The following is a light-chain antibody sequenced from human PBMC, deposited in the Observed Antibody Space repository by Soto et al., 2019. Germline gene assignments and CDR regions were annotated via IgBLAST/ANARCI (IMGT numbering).Light chain of an antibody. CDR3: MQSTQRPPT. CDR1: QSLLHITGETF. J-gene: IGKJ5*01. CDR2: EVS. Sequence: DVVITQTPLSLAVAPGQPASISCKSSQSLLHITGETFLFWYLQKPGQSPQLLIYEVSTRVSGVPDRFSGSGSGTDFTLEISRVETDDVGIYYCMQSTQRPPTFGQGTRLEI. V-gene: IGKV2D-29*02.